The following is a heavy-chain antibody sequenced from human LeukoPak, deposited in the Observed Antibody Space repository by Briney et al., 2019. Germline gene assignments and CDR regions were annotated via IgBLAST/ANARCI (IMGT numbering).Heavy chain of an antibody. CDR1: GYTFTSYY. V-gene: IGHV1-46*01. D-gene: IGHD6-19*01. J-gene: IGHJ4*02. Sequence: ASVKVSCKASGYTFTSYYMHWVRQAPGQGLEWMGIINPSGGSTSYAQKFQGRVTMTRDTSTSTVYMELSSLRSEDTAVYYCARDGGYQYSSGWCQGYWGQGTLVTVSS. CDR3: ARDGGYQYSSGWCQGY. CDR2: INPSGGST.